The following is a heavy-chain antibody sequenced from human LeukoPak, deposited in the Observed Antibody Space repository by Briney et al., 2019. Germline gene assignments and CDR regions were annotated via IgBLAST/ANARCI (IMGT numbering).Heavy chain of an antibody. CDR3: VRRSGWFYGL. J-gene: IGHJ1*01. Sequence: PGGSLRLSCAASQFSISYDWMHWVRQAPGKGLEWLASIKEDGRDIHYLDSVKGRFSISRDNAKNSLYLEMNTLRAEDTAVYYCVRRSGWFYGLWGQGALVTAAS. D-gene: IGHD6-19*01. CDR1: QFSISYDW. CDR2: IKEDGRDI. V-gene: IGHV3-7*01.